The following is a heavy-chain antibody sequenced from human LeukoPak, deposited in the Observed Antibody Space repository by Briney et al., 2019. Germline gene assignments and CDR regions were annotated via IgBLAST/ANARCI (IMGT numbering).Heavy chain of an antibody. J-gene: IGHJ4*02. CDR1: GFTFDEYG. V-gene: IGHV3-20*04. D-gene: IGHD6-13*01. CDR2: INWNCGST. CDR3: ARALAAAGTDFDY. Sequence: GGSLRLSCAASGFTFDEYGMSWVRQAPGKGLEWVAGINWNCGSTGYADSVKGRFTISRDNAKNSLYLQMNSLRAEDTALYYCARALAAAGTDFDYWGQGTLVTVSS.